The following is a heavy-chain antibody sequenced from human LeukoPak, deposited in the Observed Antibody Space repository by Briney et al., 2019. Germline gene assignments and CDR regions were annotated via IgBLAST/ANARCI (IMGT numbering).Heavy chain of an antibody. D-gene: IGHD2-2*01. Sequence: PGRSLRLSCAASGFTFSSYAMHWVRQAPGKGLEWVAVIPYDGSNKYYADSVKGRFTISRDNSKNTLYLQMNSLRAEDTAVYYCARDIVVVPAAIGRSVGYYYYYGMDVWGQGTTVTVSS. CDR3: ARDIVVVPAAIGRSVGYYYYYGMDV. CDR2: IPYDGSNK. J-gene: IGHJ6*02. V-gene: IGHV3-30-3*01. CDR1: GFTFSSYA.